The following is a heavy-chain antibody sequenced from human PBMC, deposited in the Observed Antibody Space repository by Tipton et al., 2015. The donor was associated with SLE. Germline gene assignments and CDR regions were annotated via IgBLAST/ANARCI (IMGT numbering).Heavy chain of an antibody. J-gene: IGHJ1*01. V-gene: IGHV4-59*12. CDR1: GGSFSSYY. CDR3: ARSWGDSSGYYSAEYFQH. Sequence: TLSLTCTVYGGSFSSYYWSWIRQPPGKGLEWIGYIYYSGSTNYNPSLKSRVTISVDTSKNQFSLKLSSVTAADTAVYYCARSWGDSSGYYSAEYFQHWGQGTLVTVSS. CDR2: IYYSGST. D-gene: IGHD3-22*01.